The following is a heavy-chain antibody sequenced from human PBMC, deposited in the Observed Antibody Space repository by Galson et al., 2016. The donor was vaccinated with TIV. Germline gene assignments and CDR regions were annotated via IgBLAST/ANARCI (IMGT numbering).Heavy chain of an antibody. D-gene: IGHD4-17*01. Sequence: SLRLSCAASGITFSSYAMSWVRQAPGKGLEWVSAISGGGGSTYYADSVRGRFTISRDNSESTLYLQLDSMRVEDTAVYFCAKMDRSGFDYVMRFDLWGQGTLATVSS. CDR1: GITFSSYA. V-gene: IGHV3-23*01. CDR2: ISGGGGST. J-gene: IGHJ4*02. CDR3: AKMDRSGFDYVMRFDL.